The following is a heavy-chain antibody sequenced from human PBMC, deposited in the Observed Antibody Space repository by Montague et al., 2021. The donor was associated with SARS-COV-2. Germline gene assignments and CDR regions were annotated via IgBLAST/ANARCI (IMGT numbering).Heavy chain of an antibody. Sequence: SLRLSCAASGFTFSSYGMHWARQAPGKGLEWVAVISYDGSNKYYADSVKGRFTISRDNSKNTLYLQMNSLRAEDTAVYYCARGPKYYDILTGYLIARSYYYYYGMDVWGQGTTVTVSS. CDR1: GFTFSSYG. J-gene: IGHJ6*02. CDR2: ISYDGSNK. V-gene: IGHV3-33*05. D-gene: IGHD3-9*01. CDR3: ARGPKYYDILTGYLIARSYYYYYGMDV.